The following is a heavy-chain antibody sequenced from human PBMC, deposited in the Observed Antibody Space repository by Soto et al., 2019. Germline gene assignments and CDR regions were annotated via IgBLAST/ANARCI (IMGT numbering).Heavy chain of an antibody. V-gene: IGHV3-73*01. Sequence: GGSLRLSCAASGFTFSGSAMHWVRQASGKGLEWVGRIRSKANSYATAYAASVKGRFTISRDDSKNTAYLQMNSLKTEDTAVYYCFVWFGEPTKWFDPWGQGTLVTVSS. D-gene: IGHD3-10*01. CDR2: IRSKANSYAT. CDR1: GFTFSGSA. J-gene: IGHJ5*02. CDR3: FVWFGEPTKWFDP.